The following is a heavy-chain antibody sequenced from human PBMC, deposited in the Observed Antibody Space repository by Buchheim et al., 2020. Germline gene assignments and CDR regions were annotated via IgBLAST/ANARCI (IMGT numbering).Heavy chain of an antibody. D-gene: IGHD1-26*01. CDR1: GGSISSSSYY. Sequence: QLQLQESGPGLVKPSETLSLTCTVSGGSISSSSYYWGWIRQPPGKGLEWIGSIYYSGSTYYNPSLKSRFPISVDTSKNQFSLKLSSVTAADTAVYYCARQVSGRYYFDYWGQGTL. V-gene: IGHV4-39*01. J-gene: IGHJ4*02. CDR3: ARQVSGRYYFDY. CDR2: IYYSGST.